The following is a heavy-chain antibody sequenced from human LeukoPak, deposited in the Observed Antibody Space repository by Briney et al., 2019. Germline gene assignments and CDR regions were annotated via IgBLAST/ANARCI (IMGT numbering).Heavy chain of an antibody. CDR3: AKGRILGSYYSPLDY. Sequence: GGSLRLSCAASGFTFSSYGMHWVRQAPGKGLEWVAVISYDGSNKYYADSVKGRFTISRDNSKNTLYLQMNSLRAEDTAAYYCAKGRILGSYYSPLDYWGQGTLVTVSS. V-gene: IGHV3-30*18. J-gene: IGHJ4*02. CDR2: ISYDGSNK. D-gene: IGHD3-10*01. CDR1: GFTFSSYG.